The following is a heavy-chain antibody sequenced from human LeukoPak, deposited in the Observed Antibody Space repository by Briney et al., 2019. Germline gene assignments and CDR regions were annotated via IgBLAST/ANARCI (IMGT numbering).Heavy chain of an antibody. D-gene: IGHD3-22*01. J-gene: IGHJ4*02. V-gene: IGHV4-39*01. Sequence: SETLSLTCTVSGGSISSGGYYWGWIRQPPGKGLEWIGSIYYSGNTNYNPSLQSRVTISVDTSKNQFSLKLTSVTAADTAVYFCARTLRGLLPRTYWGQGTLVTVSS. CDR3: ARTLRGLLPRTY. CDR2: IYYSGNT. CDR1: GGSISSGGYY.